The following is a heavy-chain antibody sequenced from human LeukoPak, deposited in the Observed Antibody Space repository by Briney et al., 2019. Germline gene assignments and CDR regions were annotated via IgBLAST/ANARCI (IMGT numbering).Heavy chain of an antibody. CDR3: SKNGRFIRFFGWSIGWFRP. CDR2: IWYDGSNK. Sequence: GGSLRLSCAASGFTFSSYGMHWVRQAPGKGLEWVAVIWYDGSNKYYADSVKGRFTISRDNSKNTLYLQMNSLRAEDTAVYYWSKNGRFIRFFGWSIGWFRPLGQGTLVTVSS. CDR1: GFTFSSYG. J-gene: IGHJ5*02. V-gene: IGHV3-33*06. D-gene: IGHD3-9*01.